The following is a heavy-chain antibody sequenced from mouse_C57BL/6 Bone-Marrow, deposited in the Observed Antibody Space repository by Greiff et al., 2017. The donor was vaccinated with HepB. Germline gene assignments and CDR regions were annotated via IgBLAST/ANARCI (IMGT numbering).Heavy chain of an antibody. CDR1: GFSFNTYA. V-gene: IGHV10-1*01. D-gene: IGHD1-1*01. Sequence: EVMLVESGGGLVQPKGSLKLSCAASGFSFNTYAMNWVRQAPGKGLEWVARIRSKSNNYATYYADSVKDRFTISRDDSESMLYLQMNNLKTEDTAMYYCVRHYYGRGFDVWGTGTTVTVSS. CDR3: VRHYYGRGFDV. CDR2: IRSKSNNYAT. J-gene: IGHJ1*03.